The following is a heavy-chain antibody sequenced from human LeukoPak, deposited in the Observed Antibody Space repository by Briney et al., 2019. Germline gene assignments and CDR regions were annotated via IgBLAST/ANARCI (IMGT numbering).Heavy chain of an antibody. J-gene: IGHJ4*02. CDR2: IYPGDSDT. Sequence: GESLRISCKGSGYSFTNYWIGWVRQMPGKGLEWMGIIYPGDSDTRYSPSFQGQVTISADKSISTAYLQWSSLKASDTAMYYCARIDSSSWYYFDYWGQGTLVTVSS. D-gene: IGHD6-6*01. V-gene: IGHV5-51*01. CDR3: ARIDSSSWYYFDY. CDR1: GYSFTNYW.